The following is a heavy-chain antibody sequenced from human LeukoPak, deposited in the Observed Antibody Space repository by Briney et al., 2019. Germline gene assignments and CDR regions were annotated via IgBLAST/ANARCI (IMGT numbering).Heavy chain of an antibody. CDR1: GYTFTNYG. CDR2: ISSYNGNT. Sequence: ASVKVSCKTSGYTFTNYGISWVRQAPGQGLEWMGWISSYNGNTHYARELQGRLTVTTDTSTKTAYMELRSLTSDDTAVYYCVRADTAMITPQDAFDVWGQGTMPTVSS. J-gene: IGHJ3*01. V-gene: IGHV1-18*01. D-gene: IGHD5-18*01. CDR3: VRADTAMITPQDAFDV.